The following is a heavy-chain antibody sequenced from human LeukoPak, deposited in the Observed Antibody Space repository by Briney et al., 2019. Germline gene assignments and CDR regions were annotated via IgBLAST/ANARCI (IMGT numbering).Heavy chain of an antibody. J-gene: IGHJ4*02. CDR3: ASRRVTTAYFDY. CDR2: SNHSGGT. D-gene: IGHD4-17*01. Sequence: ASDTPCLTPTVYGGALRGFYWRWNRQPPGKGLEWTGESNHSGGTNSHPSLKSRVTISVDTSKNQFSLKLSSVTAADTAVYYCASRRVTTAYFDYWGQGTVVTVSA. V-gene: IGHV4-34*01. CDR1: GGALRGFY.